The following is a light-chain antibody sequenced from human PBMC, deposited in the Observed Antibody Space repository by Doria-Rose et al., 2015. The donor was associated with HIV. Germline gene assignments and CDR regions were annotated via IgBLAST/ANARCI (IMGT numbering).Light chain of an antibody. CDR1: QSFSSTY. CDR3: HQYGTSWT. V-gene: IGKV3-20*01. CDR2: AGS. Sequence: EIVMTQSPGTLSLSPGERATLSCRASQSFSSTYLAWYQQQPGQAPSLLIYAGSTSATGIPDRFSASGSGTDFTLTINRLEPEDFALYYCHQYGTSWTFGQGTKVEI. J-gene: IGKJ1*01.